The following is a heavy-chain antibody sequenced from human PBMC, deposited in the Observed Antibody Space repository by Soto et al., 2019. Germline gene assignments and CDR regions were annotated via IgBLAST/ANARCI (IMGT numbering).Heavy chain of an antibody. J-gene: IGHJ3*02. CDR2: IYYSGST. CDR1: GGSISSGGYY. Sequence: QVQLQESGPGLVKPSQTLSLTCTVSGGSISSGGYYWSWIRQHPGKGLEWIGYIYYSGSTYYNPSLKIRVTISVDTSKNQLSLKLSSVTAADTAVYYCARQTYYYDSSGLRAFDIWGQGTMVTVSS. CDR3: ARQTYYYDSSGLRAFDI. D-gene: IGHD3-22*01. V-gene: IGHV4-31*03.